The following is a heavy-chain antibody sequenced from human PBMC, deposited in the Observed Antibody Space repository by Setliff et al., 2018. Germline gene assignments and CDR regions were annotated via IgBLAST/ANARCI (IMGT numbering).Heavy chain of an antibody. CDR3: FGAGTCSY. Sequence: LRLSCAASGFTFSTYEMNWVRQAPGKGLEWVSYISSSGSTIYYVDSVKGRFTISRDNAENSLSLQMNNLRTEDTAVYYCFGAGTCSYWGQGTLVTVSS. CDR1: GFTFSTYE. V-gene: IGHV3-48*03. CDR2: ISSSGSTI. D-gene: IGHD3-10*01. J-gene: IGHJ4*02.